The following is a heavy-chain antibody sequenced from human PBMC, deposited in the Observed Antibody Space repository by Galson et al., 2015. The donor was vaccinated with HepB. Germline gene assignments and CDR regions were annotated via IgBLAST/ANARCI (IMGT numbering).Heavy chain of an antibody. CDR2: INPNSGGT. D-gene: IGHD2-15*01. CDR3: ALIGGYCSGGSCYSNWFDP. CDR1: GYTFTGYY. Sequence: SCKASGYTFTGYYMHWVRQAPGQGLEWMGWINPNSGGTNYAQKFQGRVTMTRDTSISTAYMELSRLRSDDTAVYYCALIGGYCSGGSCYSNWFDPWGQGTLVTVSS. J-gene: IGHJ5*02. V-gene: IGHV1-2*02.